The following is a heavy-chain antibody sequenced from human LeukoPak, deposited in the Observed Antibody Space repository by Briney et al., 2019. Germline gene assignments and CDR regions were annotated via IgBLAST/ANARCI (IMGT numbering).Heavy chain of an antibody. V-gene: IGHV3-23*01. CDR3: AKELAVAAHYYYYYMDV. Sequence: GGSLRLSCAVSGFTFSNAWMTWFRQAPGKGLEWVSAINHSGYTTYYADSVKGRFTISRDNSKNTLYLQMNSLRAEDTAVYYCAKELAVAAHYYYYYMDVWGKGTTVTISS. CDR2: INHSGYTT. CDR1: GFTFSNAW. D-gene: IGHD6-19*01. J-gene: IGHJ6*03.